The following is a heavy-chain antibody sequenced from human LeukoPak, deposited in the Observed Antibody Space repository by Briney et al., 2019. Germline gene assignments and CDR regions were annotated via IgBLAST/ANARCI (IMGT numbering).Heavy chain of an antibody. J-gene: IGHJ4*02. CDR2: ISYSGST. V-gene: IGHV4-59*11. CDR3: ARPPYKQQLVGYFDY. Sequence: SETLSLTCTVSGVSIRSHYWIWIRQPPGKGLEWIGHISYSGSTNYNPSLKSRVTISVDTSKNQFSLRLGSVTAADTAVYYCARPPYKQQLVGYFDYWGQGTLVTVSS. CDR1: GVSIRSHY. D-gene: IGHD6-13*01.